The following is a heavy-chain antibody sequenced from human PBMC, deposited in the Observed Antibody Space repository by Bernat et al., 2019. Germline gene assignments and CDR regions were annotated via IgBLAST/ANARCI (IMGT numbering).Heavy chain of an antibody. CDR3: ARDPWDIVVVVAATQPPYYFDY. J-gene: IGHJ4*02. CDR2: ISYDGSNK. D-gene: IGHD2-15*01. V-gene: IGHV3-30*01. Sequence: QVQLVESGGGVVQPGRSLRLSCAASGFTFSSYAMHWVRQAPGKGLEWVAVISYDGSNKYYADSVKGRFTISRDNSKNTLYLQMNSLRAEDTVVYYCARDPWDIVVVVAATQPPYYFDYWGQGTLVTVSS. CDR1: GFTFSSYA.